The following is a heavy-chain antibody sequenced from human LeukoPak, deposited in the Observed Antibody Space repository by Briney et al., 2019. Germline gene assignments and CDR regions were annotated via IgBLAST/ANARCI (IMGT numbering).Heavy chain of an antibody. D-gene: IGHD2-21*02. V-gene: IGHV3-23*01. Sequence: GGSLRPSCAASGFTFSSYAMTWVRQAPGKGLEWVSEISGSGGDTYYADSVKGRFTISRDNSRNTLYLQMNSLRAEDTAVYYCAKDLKSGSDRGGFCWGQGTLVTVSS. CDR1: GFTFSSYA. J-gene: IGHJ4*02. CDR2: ISGSGGDT. CDR3: AKDLKSGSDRGGFC.